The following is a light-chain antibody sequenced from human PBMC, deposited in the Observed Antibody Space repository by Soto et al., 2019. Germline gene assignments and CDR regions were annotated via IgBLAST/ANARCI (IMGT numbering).Light chain of an antibody. Sequence: SVLTHPASVSGSPGQSITISCTGTSSDVGGYNYVSWYQHHPGKAPKLLIYDVSNGPSGVSNRFFGSKSGNTASLTISGLQPEDEADYYCSSYTSSSTRVFGTGTKVTVL. CDR3: SSYTSSSTRV. CDR1: SSDVGGYNY. V-gene: IGLV2-14*03. CDR2: DVS. J-gene: IGLJ1*01.